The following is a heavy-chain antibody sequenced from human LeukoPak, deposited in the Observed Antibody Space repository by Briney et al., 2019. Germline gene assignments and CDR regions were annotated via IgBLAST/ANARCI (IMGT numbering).Heavy chain of an antibody. J-gene: IGHJ6*02. D-gene: IGHD6-19*01. CDR3: TRDLAAVPGPRMDV. Sequence: GGSLRLSCAASGFIFSSYYMSWVRQAPGKGLEWVALINPDGSERYYVDSVKGRFTISRDNARNSLYLQMDSLRDDDTAMYFCTRDLAAVPGPRMDVWGQGTTVTVSS. CDR1: GFIFSSYY. V-gene: IGHV3-7*03. CDR2: INPDGSER.